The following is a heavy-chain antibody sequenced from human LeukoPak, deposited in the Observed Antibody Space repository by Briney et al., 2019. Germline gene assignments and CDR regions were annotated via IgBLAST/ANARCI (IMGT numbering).Heavy chain of an antibody. J-gene: IGHJ4*02. V-gene: IGHV4-59*01. CDR1: GGSISSYY. Sequence: SETLSLTCTVSGGSISSYYWSWVRQPPGKGLEWIGYIYHSGSTNYNPSLKSRVNLSVDMAKNQISLKMSSVTAADTAVYYCARDRVRGNSNPYFDFWGQGTLVTVSS. CDR3: ARDRVRGNSNPYFDF. CDR2: IYHSGST. D-gene: IGHD4-11*01.